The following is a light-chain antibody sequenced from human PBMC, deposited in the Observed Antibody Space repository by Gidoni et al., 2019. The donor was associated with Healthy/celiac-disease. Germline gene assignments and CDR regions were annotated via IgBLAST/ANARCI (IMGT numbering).Light chain of an antibody. J-gene: IGKJ1*01. CDR2: GAS. CDR1: QSVSSN. V-gene: IGKV3-15*01. Sequence: EIVMTQPPATLSVSPGERATLSCRASQSVSSNLAWYQQKPGQAPSLLIYGASTRATGIPARFSGSGSGTEFTLTISSLQSEDFAVYYCQQYNNWPSWTFGQXTKVEIK. CDR3: QQYNNWPSWT.